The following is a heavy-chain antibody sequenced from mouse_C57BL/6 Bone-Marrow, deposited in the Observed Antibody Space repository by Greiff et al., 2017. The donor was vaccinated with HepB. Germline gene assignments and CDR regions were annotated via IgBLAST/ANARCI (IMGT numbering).Heavy chain of an antibody. CDR3: AREEILYAMDY. J-gene: IGHJ4*01. V-gene: IGHV5-4*01. Sequence: DVKLVESGGGLVKPGGSLKLSCAASGFTFSSYAMSWVRQTPEKRLEWVATISDGGSYTYYPDNVKGRFTISRDNAKNNLYLQMSHLKSEDTAMYYCAREEILYAMDYWGQGTSVTVSS. CDR2: ISDGGSYT. CDR1: GFTFSSYA.